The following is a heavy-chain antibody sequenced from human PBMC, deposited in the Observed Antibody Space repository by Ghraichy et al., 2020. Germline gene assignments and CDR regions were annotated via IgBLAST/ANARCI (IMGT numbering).Heavy chain of an antibody. Sequence: GGSLRLSCEASDFTVGSHYMSWVRQTPGKGLEWVSVISGGGATFYADSVKGRFTISRHNSKNTLYLQLSSLRTDDTAVYYYARDISPPYGLDVWGQGTTVTVSS. D-gene: IGHD3-3*02. CDR3: ARDISPPYGLDV. CDR1: DFTVGSHY. CDR2: ISGGGAT. V-gene: IGHV3-53*04. J-gene: IGHJ6*02.